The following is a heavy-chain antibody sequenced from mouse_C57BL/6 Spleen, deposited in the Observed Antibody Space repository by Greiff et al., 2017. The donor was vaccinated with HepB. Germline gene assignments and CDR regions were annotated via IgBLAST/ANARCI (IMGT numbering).Heavy chain of an antibody. V-gene: IGHV1-7*01. J-gene: IGHJ3*01. D-gene: IGHD1-1*01. CDR2: INPSSGYT. CDR1: GYTFTSYW. Sequence: QVHVKQSGAELAKPGASVKLSCKASGYTFTSYWMHWVKQRPGQGLEWIGYINPSSGYTKYNQKFKDKATLTADKSSSTAYMQLSSLTYEDSAVYYCARQDYYYGSSYLAWFAYWGQGTRVTVSA. CDR3: ARQDYYYGSSYLAWFAY.